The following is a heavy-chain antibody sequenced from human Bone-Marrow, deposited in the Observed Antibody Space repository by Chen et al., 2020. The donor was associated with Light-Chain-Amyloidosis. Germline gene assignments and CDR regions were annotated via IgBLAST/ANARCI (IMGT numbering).Heavy chain of an antibody. D-gene: IGHD1-26*01. V-gene: IGHV1-46*01. J-gene: IGHJ4*02. CDR3: ARSGSGSFTSGYDY. CDR2: IKPRGGST. CDR1: GYTFTSYY. Sequence: QVQLVQSGAEVRKPGASVKVSCKASGYTFTSYYMHWVRHAPGQGLEWMGIIKPRGGSTSYAQKFQGRFTMTRDTSTSTVYMELSSLRAEDTAVYYCARSGSGSFTSGYDYWGQGTLVTVSS.